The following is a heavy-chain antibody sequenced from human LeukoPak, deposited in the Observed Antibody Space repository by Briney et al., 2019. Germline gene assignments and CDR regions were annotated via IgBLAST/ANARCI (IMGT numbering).Heavy chain of an antibody. CDR3: ARVAGVSYNYFDS. J-gene: IGHJ4*02. Sequence: SVKPSCKAYAYAFITYGITWVRQAPGHGIEWMGWITPYNGDTNYAQNLQDRVTMTTDTSTSTAYMELRSLRSDDTAVYFCARVAGVSYNYFDSWGQGTLVTVSS. V-gene: IGHV1-18*01. CDR1: AYAFITYG. D-gene: IGHD1-26*01. CDR2: ITPYNGDT.